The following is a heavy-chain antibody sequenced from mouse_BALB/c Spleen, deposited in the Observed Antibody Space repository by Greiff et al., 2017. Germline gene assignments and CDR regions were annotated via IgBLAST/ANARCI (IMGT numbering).Heavy chain of an antibody. Sequence: EVQLQESGGGLVQPGGSRKLSCAASEFTFSDYGMSWVRQAPGKGPGWVAFISNLAYSIYDADTVTGRFTIAREIAKNTLYLEMSSLRSEDTAMYYCARDWDYDGYYAMDDWGQGTSVTVSS. J-gene: IGHJ4*01. D-gene: IGHD2-4*01. CDR2: ISNLAYSI. CDR1: EFTFSDYG. CDR3: ARDWDYDGYYAMDD. V-gene: IGHV5-15*02.